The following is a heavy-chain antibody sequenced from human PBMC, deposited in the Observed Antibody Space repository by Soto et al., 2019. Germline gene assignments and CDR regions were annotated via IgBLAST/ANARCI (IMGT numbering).Heavy chain of an antibody. CDR3: TKDRQSIIIPSAIGYFDF. CDR1: GFTFSAYA. V-gene: IGHV3-30*18. CDR2: ISYDGSNK. D-gene: IGHD1-20*01. Sequence: HPGGSLRLSCAASGFTFSAYAMHWVRQAPGKGLEWVAVISYDGSNKYYAVSVKDRFSISRDKDTLFLQMNSLIHEDTAVYFCTKDRQSIIIPSAIGYFDFWGQGSLVTVSS. J-gene: IGHJ4*02.